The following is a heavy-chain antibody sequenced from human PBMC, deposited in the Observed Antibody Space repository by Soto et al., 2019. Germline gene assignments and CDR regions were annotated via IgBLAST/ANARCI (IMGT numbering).Heavy chain of an antibody. V-gene: IGHV1-69*01. CDR2: IIPISGTA. CDR1: GGTFSSYA. J-gene: IGHJ6*02. Sequence: QVQLVQSVAEVKKPGSSVKVSCKASGGTFSSYAISWVRQAPGQGLEWMGGIIPISGTANYAQKFQGRVTITADESTSTDYMELSSLRSEDTAVYYCARSQGSSTSLEIYYYYYYGMDVWGQGTTVTVSS. CDR3: ARSQGSSTSLEIYYYYYYGMDV. D-gene: IGHD2-2*01.